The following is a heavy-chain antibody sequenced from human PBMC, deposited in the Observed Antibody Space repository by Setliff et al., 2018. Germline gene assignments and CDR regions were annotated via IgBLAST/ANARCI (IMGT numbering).Heavy chain of an antibody. CDR2: INPNSGGT. CDR1: GYTFTGYY. J-gene: IGHJ5*02. V-gene: IGHV1-2*06. Sequence: WASVKVSCKASGYTFTGYYMHWVRQAPGQGLEWMGRINPNSGGTNYAQKFQGRVTMTRDTSISTAYMDLSSLRSEDTALYYCAFEYGTSKRFDPWGQGTLVTVSS. CDR3: AFEYGTSKRFDP. D-gene: IGHD3-10*01.